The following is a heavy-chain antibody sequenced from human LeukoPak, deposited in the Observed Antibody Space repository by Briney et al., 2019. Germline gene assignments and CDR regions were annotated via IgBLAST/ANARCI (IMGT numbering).Heavy chain of an antibody. D-gene: IGHD3-16*02. V-gene: IGHV4-34*01. CDR2: VNQRGLT. J-gene: IGHJ4*02. Sequence: SEPLSLTCAVFGESLSGYYWSWIRQTPGKGLEWIGDVNQRGLTNYNPSLQSRAAISGDTSKRLVSLSLTSVTAADSAIYYCVRGAGHYDLPWGTFRPVYYDFWGPGSLVTVSS. CDR1: GESLSGYY. CDR3: VRGAGHYDLPWGTFRPVYYDF.